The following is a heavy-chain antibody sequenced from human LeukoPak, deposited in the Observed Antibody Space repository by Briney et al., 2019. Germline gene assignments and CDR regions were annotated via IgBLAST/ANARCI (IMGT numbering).Heavy chain of an antibody. J-gene: IGHJ3*02. D-gene: IGHD6-13*01. Sequence: SVKVSCKASGGTFSSYAISWVRQAPGQGLEWMGRIIPILGMANYAQKFQGRVTITADKSTSTAYMELSSLRSEDTAVYYCARDQGRYSSSWYRAFDIWGQGTMVTVSS. V-gene: IGHV1-69*04. CDR3: ARDQGRYSSSWYRAFDI. CDR2: IIPILGMA. CDR1: GGTFSSYA.